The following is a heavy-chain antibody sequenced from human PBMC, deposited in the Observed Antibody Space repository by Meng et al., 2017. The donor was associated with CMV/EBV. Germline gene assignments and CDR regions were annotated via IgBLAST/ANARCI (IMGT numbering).Heavy chain of an antibody. D-gene: IGHD2-15*01. J-gene: IGHJ6*02. V-gene: IGHV3-7*01. CDR3: ARDSGRGYCSGGSCYNPD. Sequence: GVLKISCAASGFTFSSYWMSWVRQAPGKGLEWVANIKQDGSEKYYVDSVKGRFTISRDNAKNSLYLQMNSLRAEDTAVYYCARDSGRGYCSGGSCYNPDWGQGTTVTVSS. CDR2: IKQDGSEK. CDR1: GFTFSSYW.